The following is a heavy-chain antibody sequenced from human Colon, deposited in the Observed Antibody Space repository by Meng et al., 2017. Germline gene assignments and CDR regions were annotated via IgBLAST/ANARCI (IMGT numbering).Heavy chain of an antibody. D-gene: IGHD3-16*01. CDR2: IKSTVDGETT. J-gene: IGHJ6*02. Sequence: GEALKISWVASRFSFSNAWRTGVRQAPGKGLEWGGRIKSTVDGETTDFAAPVKGRFIISRDDSKSTLYLKMNSMKTEDTGVYYCSTDLGLYGLDGWGQGTTVTVSS. CDR1: RFSFSNAW. CDR3: STDLGLYGLDG. V-gene: IGHV3-15*01.